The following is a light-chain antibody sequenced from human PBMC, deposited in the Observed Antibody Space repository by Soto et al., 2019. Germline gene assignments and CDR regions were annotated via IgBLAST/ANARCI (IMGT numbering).Light chain of an antibody. V-gene: IGKV3-11*01. J-gene: IGKJ4*01. Sequence: EIVMTQSPATLSVSPGERATLSCRASQSVNSNLAWYQQKPGQSPRLLIYDASNRATGIPARFSGSGSGTDLTITISSLEPEDFEVYYGQQPYNWPPTFGGGTKVDIK. CDR2: DAS. CDR1: QSVNSN. CDR3: QQPYNWPPT.